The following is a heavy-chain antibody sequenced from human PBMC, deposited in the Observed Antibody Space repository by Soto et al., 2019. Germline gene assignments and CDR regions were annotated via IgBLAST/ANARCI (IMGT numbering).Heavy chain of an antibody. CDR3: APRREIAAAGTWYYGMDV. CDR1: GGTFSSYA. CDR2: IIPIFGTA. D-gene: IGHD6-13*01. J-gene: IGHJ6*02. Sequence: QVQLVQSGAEVKKPGSSVKVSCKASGGTFSSYAISWVRQAPGQGLEWMGGIIPIFGTANYAQKFQGRVTITADESTSTAYMELSSLRSEDTAVYYCAPRREIAAAGTWYYGMDVWGQGTTVTVSS. V-gene: IGHV1-69*12.